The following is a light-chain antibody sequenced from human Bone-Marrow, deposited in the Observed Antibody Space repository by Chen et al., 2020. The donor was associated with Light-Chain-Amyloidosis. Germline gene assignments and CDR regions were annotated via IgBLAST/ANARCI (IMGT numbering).Light chain of an antibody. V-gene: IGLV3-25*03. J-gene: IGLJ2*01. CDR2: IDT. CDR3: QSADSSGTYEVI. CDR1: DLPTKY. Sequence: SYELTQPPSASLSPGQTARITCSGDDLPTKYAYWYQQKPGQAPVLVIHIDTERPSGISERFSGSSSGTTATLTISGVQAEDEADYHCQSADSSGTYEVIFGGGTKLTVL.